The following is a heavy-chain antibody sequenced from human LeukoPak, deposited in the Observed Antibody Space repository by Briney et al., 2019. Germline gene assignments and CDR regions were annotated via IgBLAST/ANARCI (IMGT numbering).Heavy chain of an antibody. CDR2: VSADGGST. CDR1: GFTFNIFA. CDR3: ARRQCTSSSCYLDY. Sequence: PGGSLRLSCAASGFTFNIFAINWVRQAPGKGLEYVSAVSADGGSTYYANSVKGRFTISRDNSKDMLYLQMGSLRGDVMAVYYCARRQCTSSSCYLDYWGQGTLVTVSS. J-gene: IGHJ4*02. V-gene: IGHV3-64*01. D-gene: IGHD2-2*01.